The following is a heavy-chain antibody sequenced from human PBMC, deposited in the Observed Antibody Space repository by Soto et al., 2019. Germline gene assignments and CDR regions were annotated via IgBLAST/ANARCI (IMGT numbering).Heavy chain of an antibody. J-gene: IGHJ4*02. CDR2: ISHSGSR. CDR3: ARGLAYDRPITVAEPFDS. CDR1: GGPFSGYF. V-gene: IGHV4-34*02. D-gene: IGHD6-19*01. Sequence: QVQLQQWGAGLLKASETLSLTCVVSGGPFSGYFWTWIRQSPGRGLEWVGEISHSGSRNYNPAFQSRVNISVDSAKNHVSVKLSSVTVEVSATYFCARGLAYDRPITVAEPFDSWGQGTLVTVSS.